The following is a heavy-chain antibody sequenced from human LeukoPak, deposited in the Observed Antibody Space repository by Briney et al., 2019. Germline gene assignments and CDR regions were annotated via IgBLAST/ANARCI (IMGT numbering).Heavy chain of an antibody. J-gene: IGHJ4*02. CDR1: GLTVSSNY. CDR2: INSDGRT. Sequence: GESLRLSCAASGLTVSSNYMNWVRQAPGKGLEWVSIINSDGRTYYADSVKGRFTISSDNSKNTLYLQMNSLGADDTAVYYCARGDFDYWGQGTLVTVSS. CDR3: ARGDFDY. V-gene: IGHV3-53*01.